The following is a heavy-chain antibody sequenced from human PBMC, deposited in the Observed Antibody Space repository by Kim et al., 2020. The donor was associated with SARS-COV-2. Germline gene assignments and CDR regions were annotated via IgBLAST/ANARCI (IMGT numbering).Heavy chain of an antibody. CDR1: GFTFSSYG. CDR3: ARDRTGYSGGWSYYYYGMDV. D-gene: IGHD6-19*01. J-gene: IGHJ6*02. Sequence: GGSLRLSCAASGFTFSSYGMHWVRQAPGKGLEWVAVISYDGSNKNYADSVKGRFTISRDNSKNTLYLQMNSLRAEDTAVYYCARDRTGYSGGWSYYYYGMDVWGQGTTVTVSS. V-gene: IGHV3-33*05. CDR2: ISYDGSNK.